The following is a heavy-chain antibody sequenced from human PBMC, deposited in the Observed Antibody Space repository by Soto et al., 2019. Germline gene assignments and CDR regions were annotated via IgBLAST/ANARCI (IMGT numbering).Heavy chain of an antibody. D-gene: IGHD1-26*01. Sequence: GGSLRLSCAASGFTFSSYGIHWVRQAPGKGLEWVAVIWYDGSNKYYADSVKGRFTISRDNSKNTLYLQMNSLRAEDTAVYYCARVEAAPWDGLDYWGQGTLVTVSS. CDR1: GFTFSSYG. CDR3: ARVEAAPWDGLDY. J-gene: IGHJ4*02. CDR2: IWYDGSNK. V-gene: IGHV3-33*01.